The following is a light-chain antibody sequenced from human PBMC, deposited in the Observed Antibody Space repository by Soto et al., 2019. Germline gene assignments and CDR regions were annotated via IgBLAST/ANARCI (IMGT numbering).Light chain of an antibody. V-gene: IGKV3-11*01. Sequence: EVVLTQSPATLSSSPGESVTLSCRASQSINTYLAWYQQKPGQAPRLLIYDASYRAAGIPSRFSGSGSGKDFTLTISSLEPADFAIYHCQQRSNWPLTFGGGTKVEI. J-gene: IGKJ4*01. CDR3: QQRSNWPLT. CDR2: DAS. CDR1: QSINTY.